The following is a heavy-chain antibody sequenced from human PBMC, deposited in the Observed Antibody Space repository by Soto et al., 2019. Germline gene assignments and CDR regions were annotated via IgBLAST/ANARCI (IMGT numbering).Heavy chain of an antibody. D-gene: IGHD6-25*01. CDR1: RYTFTGYY. J-gene: IGHJ4*02. Sequence: ASVKVSCKASRYTFTGYYMHWVRQAPGKGLEWMGGFDPEDGETIYAQKFQGRVTMTEDTSTDTAYMELSSLRSEDTAVYYCATAPAAGFFDYWGQGTLVTVSS. V-gene: IGHV1-24*01. CDR3: ATAPAAGFFDY. CDR2: FDPEDGET.